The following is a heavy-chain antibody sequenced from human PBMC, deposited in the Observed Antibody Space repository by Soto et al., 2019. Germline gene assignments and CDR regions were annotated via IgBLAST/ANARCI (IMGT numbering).Heavy chain of an antibody. Sequence: SDTLSLPSAISSYSIFSAYTWGTIRQPPGEGREWIGSIYHSGSTYYNPSLKSRVTISVDTSKNQFSLKLSSVNAADTAVYYCAREDIKWLQGIGYYYYGMDVWGQGTTVT. J-gene: IGHJ6*02. CDR2: IYHSGST. D-gene: IGHD5-12*01. CDR1: SYSIFSAYT. CDR3: AREDIKWLQGIGYYYYGMDV. V-gene: IGHV4-38-2*02.